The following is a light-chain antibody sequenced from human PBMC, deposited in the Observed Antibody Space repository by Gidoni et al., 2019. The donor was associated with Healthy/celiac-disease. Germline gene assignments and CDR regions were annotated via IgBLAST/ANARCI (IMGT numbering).Light chain of an antibody. Sequence: ELVLTQSPATLSLSPGERATLSCRASQSVNNYLAWYQQQPGQAPRLRIYDASNRATGIPARFSGSGSGTDFTLTISSLEPEDFAVYYCQQRSNWPPLTFGGGTKVEIK. J-gene: IGKJ4*01. CDR3: QQRSNWPPLT. V-gene: IGKV3-11*01. CDR2: DAS. CDR1: QSVNNY.